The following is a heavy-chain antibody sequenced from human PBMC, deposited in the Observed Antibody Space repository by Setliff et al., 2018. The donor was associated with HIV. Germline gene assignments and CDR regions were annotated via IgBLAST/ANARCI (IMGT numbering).Heavy chain of an antibody. CDR3: ATLDHSGGNFLAY. CDR2: IHSSGST. J-gene: IGHJ4*02. CDR1: GDSFSTSSYF. Sequence: SETLSLTCSVSGDSFSTSSYFWGWVRQSPGGGLEWIGYIHSSGSTIYNPSLKSRITISLDTSKEQFSLELSSATAADTAVYYCATLDHSGGNFLAYWGQGSLVTV. D-gene: IGHD2-21*02. V-gene: IGHV4-61*05.